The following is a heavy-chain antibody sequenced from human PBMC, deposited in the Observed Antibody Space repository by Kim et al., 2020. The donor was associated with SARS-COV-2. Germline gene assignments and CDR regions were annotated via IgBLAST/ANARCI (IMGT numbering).Heavy chain of an antibody. Sequence: SETLSLTCTVSGGSFSCGDCFWAWIRQPPGKGLEWIGTIFYSGNTYHNPSLKSRIAIPVDTSKKQFSLWLSSVIAADTAIYYCARRRPAANPHYFDYWGQGVLVTVSS. D-gene: IGHD6-25*01. CDR2: IFYSGNT. CDR3: ARRRPAANPHYFDY. V-gene: IGHV4-39*01. CDR1: GGSFSCGDCF. J-gene: IGHJ4*02.